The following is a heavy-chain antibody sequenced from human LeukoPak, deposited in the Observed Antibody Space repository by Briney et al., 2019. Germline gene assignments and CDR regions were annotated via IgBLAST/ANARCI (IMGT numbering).Heavy chain of an antibody. CDR3: AKGRLPPDY. D-gene: IGHD3-10*01. V-gene: IGHV3-23*01. CDR1: GFTFSTYA. CDR2: ISSSGGST. Sequence: GGSLRLSCAASGFTFSTYAMSWVRQAPGKGLKWVSSISSSGGSTYYADSVKGRFTISRDNSKNTLYLQMNSLRAEDTAVYYCAKGRLPPDYWGQGTLVTVSS. J-gene: IGHJ4*02.